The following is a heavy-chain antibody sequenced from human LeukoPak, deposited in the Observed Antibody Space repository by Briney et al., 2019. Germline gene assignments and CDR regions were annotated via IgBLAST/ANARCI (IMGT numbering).Heavy chain of an antibody. CDR2: IYARGST. V-gene: IGHV4-4*07. J-gene: IGHJ4*02. D-gene: IGHD5-18*01. CDR3: ARHSRRGYSYGSGYYFDY. Sequence: SETLSLTCTVSGGSISSYYWSWIRQPAGKGLEWIGRIYARGSTNYNPSLKSRVTMSVDTSKNQFSLKLSSVTAADTAVYYCARHSRRGYSYGSGYYFDYWGQGTLVTVSS. CDR1: GGSISSYY.